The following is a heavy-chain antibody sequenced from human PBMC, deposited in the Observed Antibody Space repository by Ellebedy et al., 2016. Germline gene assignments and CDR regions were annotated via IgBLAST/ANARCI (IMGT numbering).Heavy chain of an antibody. CDR3: ARDLRHTPGYCSSTSCYANYYYGMDV. CDR1: GFTVSSNY. D-gene: IGHD2-2*01. CDR2: IYSGGST. V-gene: IGHV3-66*01. J-gene: IGHJ6*02. Sequence: GGSLRLSCAASGFTVSSNYMSWVRQAPGKGLEWVSVIYSGGSTYYADSVKGRFTISRDNSKNTLYLQMNSLRAEDTAVYYCARDLRHTPGYCSSTSCYANYYYGMDVWGQGTTVTVSS.